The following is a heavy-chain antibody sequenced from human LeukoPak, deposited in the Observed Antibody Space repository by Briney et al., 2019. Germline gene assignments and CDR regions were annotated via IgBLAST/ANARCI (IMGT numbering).Heavy chain of an antibody. D-gene: IGHD3/OR15-3a*01. CDR1: GFTFSNYG. V-gene: IGHV3-33*01. CDR3: ARDKDWASRLDY. CDR2: IWYDGTKK. Sequence: GGSLRLSCAASGFTFSNYGMHWVRQAPGRGLEWVAVIWYDGTKKYYADSVKGRFTISRDNSNNTLYLQMNSLRAEDTAVYHCARDKDWASRLDYWGQGTLVTVSS. J-gene: IGHJ4*02.